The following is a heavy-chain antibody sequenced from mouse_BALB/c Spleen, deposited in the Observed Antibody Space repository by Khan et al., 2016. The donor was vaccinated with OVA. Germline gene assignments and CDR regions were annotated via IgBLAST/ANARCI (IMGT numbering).Heavy chain of an antibody. V-gene: IGHV9-3-1*01. J-gene: IGHJ4*01. CDR1: GHTFTNFG. D-gene: IGHD2-10*01. Sequence: QIQLVQSGPELKKPGETVKISCKASGHTFTNFGMNWVKQAPGKGLKWMGWINTYTGEPTYADDFNGRFAFSLEASASTAYLQINNLTNEDTATYFCARPPYFSYGMDNWGQGTSVTVSS. CDR2: INTYTGEP. CDR3: ARPPYFSYGMDN.